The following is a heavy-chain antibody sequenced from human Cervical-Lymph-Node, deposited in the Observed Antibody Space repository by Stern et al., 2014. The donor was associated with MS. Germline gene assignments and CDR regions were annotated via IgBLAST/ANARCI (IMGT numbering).Heavy chain of an antibody. V-gene: IGHV1-69*01. D-gene: IGHD1-1*01. CDR2: FIPLFGTT. CDR3: ARDNDDNGMDV. CDR1: GGIFSNYA. Sequence: QMQLVQSEAEVKKPGSSVTVSCKASGGIFSNYAISWVRQAPGQGLEWMGAFIPLFGTTFYAQKFQGRVTITADESTSTVYMDLSSLRSEDTAVYYCARDNDDNGMDVWGQGTTITVSS. J-gene: IGHJ6*02.